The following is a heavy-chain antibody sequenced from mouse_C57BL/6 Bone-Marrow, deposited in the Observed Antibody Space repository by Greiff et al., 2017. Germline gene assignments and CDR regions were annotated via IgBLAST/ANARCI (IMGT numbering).Heavy chain of an antibody. CDR3: VASYDGYRDWFAY. D-gene: IGHD2-3*01. Sequence: VQRVESGAELASPGASVTLSCKASGYTFTDHIMNWVKKRPGQGLEWIGRIYPVSGETNYNQKFMGKATFSVDRSSSTVYMVLNSLTSEDPAVYYCVASYDGYRDWFAYWGQGTLVTVSA. V-gene: IGHV1-11*01. CDR1: GYTFTDHI. J-gene: IGHJ3*01. CDR2: IYPVSGET.